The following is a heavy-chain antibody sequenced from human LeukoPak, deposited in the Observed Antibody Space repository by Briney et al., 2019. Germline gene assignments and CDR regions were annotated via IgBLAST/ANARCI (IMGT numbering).Heavy chain of an antibody. CDR3: ARESDIVVVVAAFDY. D-gene: IGHD2-15*01. V-gene: IGHV1-46*01. Sequence: GGSLRLSCAASGFTFSSYGMHWVRQAPGQGLEWMGIINPSGGSTSYAQKFQGRVTMTRDTSTSTVYMELSSLRSEDTAVYYCARESDIVVVVAAFDYWGQGTLVTVSS. CDR1: GFTFSSYG. CDR2: INPSGGST. J-gene: IGHJ4*02.